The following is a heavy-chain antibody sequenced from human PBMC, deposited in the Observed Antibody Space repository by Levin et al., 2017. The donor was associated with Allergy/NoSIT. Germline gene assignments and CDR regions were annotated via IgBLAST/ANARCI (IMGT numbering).Heavy chain of an antibody. V-gene: IGHV1-46*01. CDR1: GYTFTSYY. D-gene: IGHD6-19*01. J-gene: IGHJ6*02. CDR3: ARVGGSYSSGRAYGMDV. Sequence: GESLKISCKASGYTFTSYYMHWVRQAPGQGLEWMGIINPSGGSTSYAQKFQGRVTMTRDTSTSTVYMELSSLRSEDTAVYYCARVGGSYSSGRAYGMDVWGQGTTVTVSS. CDR2: INPSGGST.